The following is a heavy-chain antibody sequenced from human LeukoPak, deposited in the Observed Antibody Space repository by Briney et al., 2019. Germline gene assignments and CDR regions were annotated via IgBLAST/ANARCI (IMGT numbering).Heavy chain of an antibody. Sequence: ASVKVSCKVSGYTLTELSMHWVRQAPGKGLEWMGGFDPEDGETIYAQKFRGRVTMTEDTSTDTAYVELSSLRSEDTAVYYCATYFYCSSTSCDIRGGDAFDIRGQGTMVTVSS. V-gene: IGHV1-24*01. D-gene: IGHD2-2*02. CDR3: ATYFYCSSTSCDIRGGDAFDI. J-gene: IGHJ3*02. CDR2: FDPEDGET. CDR1: GYTLTELS.